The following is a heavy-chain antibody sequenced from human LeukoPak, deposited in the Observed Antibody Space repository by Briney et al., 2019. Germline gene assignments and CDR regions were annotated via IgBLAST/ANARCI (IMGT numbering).Heavy chain of an antibody. CDR1: GFTFSNAR. V-gene: IGHV3-15*01. CDR3: TTRPVYYYDSSGYRDYFDY. D-gene: IGHD3-22*01. CDR2: IKSKTDGGTT. Sequence: GGSLRLSCAASGFTFSNARMSWVRQAPGKGLEWVGRIKSKTDGGTTDYAAPVKGRFTISRDDSKNTLYLQMNSLKTEDTAVYYCTTRPVYYYDSSGYRDYFDYWGQGTLVTVSS. J-gene: IGHJ4*02.